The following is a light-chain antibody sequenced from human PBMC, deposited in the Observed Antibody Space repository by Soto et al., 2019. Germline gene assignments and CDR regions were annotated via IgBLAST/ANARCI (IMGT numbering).Light chain of an antibody. CDR1: QTVTGSF. Sequence: EIVLTQSPGTLSLSPGERATLSCRASQTVTGSFLAWYQQKRGQAPRLLLYGASSRATGIPDRFSGSGSGTDFTLTISRLEPEDFAVYYCQQYGGSPWTFGHGTKVEIK. V-gene: IGKV3-20*01. CDR3: QQYGGSPWT. CDR2: GAS. J-gene: IGKJ1*01.